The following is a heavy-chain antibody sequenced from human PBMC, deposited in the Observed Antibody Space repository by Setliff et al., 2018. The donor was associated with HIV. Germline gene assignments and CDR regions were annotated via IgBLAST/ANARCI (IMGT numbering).Heavy chain of an antibody. D-gene: IGHD2-21*01. V-gene: IGHV4-4*09. J-gene: IGHJ4*02. CDR3: ARLIANPRYYFDY. CDR1: GGSISNFY. CDR2: IYTSGST. Sequence: SETLSLTCTVSGGSISNFYWSWIRQPPGKGLEWIGYIYTSGSTSYNPSLRSRVTISLDTSKNRFSLKLNSVTAADTAVYYCARLIANPRYYFDYWGQGTLVTVSS.